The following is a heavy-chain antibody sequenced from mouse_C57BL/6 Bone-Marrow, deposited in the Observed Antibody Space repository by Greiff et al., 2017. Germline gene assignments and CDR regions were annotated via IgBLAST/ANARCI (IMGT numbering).Heavy chain of an antibody. CDR1: GYTFTSYW. CDR2: IDPSDSYT. D-gene: IGHD1-1*01. J-gene: IGHJ1*03. CDR3: ARMGYYYGSSFYWYFDV. V-gene: IGHV1-69*01. Sequence: VQLQQPGAELVMPGASVKLSCKASGYTFTSYWMHWVKQTPGQGLEWIGEIDPSDSYTNYNQKFTGTYTLTVDKSSSTAYMQLSSVTSEDSAVYYCARMGYYYGSSFYWYFDVWGTGTTVTVSS.